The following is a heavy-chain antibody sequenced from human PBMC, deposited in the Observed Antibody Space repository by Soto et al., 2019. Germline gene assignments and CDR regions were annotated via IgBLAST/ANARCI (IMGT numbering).Heavy chain of an antibody. J-gene: IGHJ4*02. Sequence: QVVLQESGPGLVKPSETLSLTCSVSGRSITSYYWSWVRQPPGKGLEWIGYIYDNGITSQSPSLKRRVPMSADTSEIQFSLTLTSVTGADTAVYYCARTYDSNGYANEFDSWGQGILVTVTS. CDR2: IYDNGIT. CDR1: GRSITSYY. D-gene: IGHD3-22*01. CDR3: ARTYDSNGYANEFDS. V-gene: IGHV4-59*01.